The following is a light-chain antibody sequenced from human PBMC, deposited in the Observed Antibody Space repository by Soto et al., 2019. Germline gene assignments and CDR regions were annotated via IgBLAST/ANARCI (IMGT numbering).Light chain of an antibody. J-gene: IGLJ2*01. Sequence: QSALTQPASVSGSAGQSITISCTGSSTDVGAYNYVSWFQQHPGKAPKVIIYDVTYRPSGIPNRFSGFKSGNTASLTISGLQAEDEADYFCSSYTTSDTEVFGGGTKLTVL. CDR2: DVT. CDR1: STDVGAYNY. V-gene: IGLV2-14*01. CDR3: SSYTTSDTEV.